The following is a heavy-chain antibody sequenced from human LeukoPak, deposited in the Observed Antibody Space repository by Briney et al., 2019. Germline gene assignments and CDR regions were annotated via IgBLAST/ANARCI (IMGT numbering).Heavy chain of an antibody. J-gene: IGHJ3*02. CDR3: AKAVYYYDSSGYYDPTAFDI. CDR1: GFTFDDYA. Sequence: GGSLRLSCAASGFTFDDYAMHWVRQAPWKGLEWVSGISWNSGSIGYADSVKGRFTISRDNAKNSLYLQMNSLRAEDTALYYCAKAVYYYDSSGYYDPTAFDIWGQGTMVTVSS. V-gene: IGHV3-9*01. D-gene: IGHD3-22*01. CDR2: ISWNSGSI.